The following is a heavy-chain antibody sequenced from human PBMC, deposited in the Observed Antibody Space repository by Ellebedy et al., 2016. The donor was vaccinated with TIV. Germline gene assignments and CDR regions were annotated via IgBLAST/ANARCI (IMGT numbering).Heavy chain of an antibody. CDR2: IYPGDSDT. V-gene: IGHV5-51*01. Sequence: GGSLRLSCKGSGYSFTSYWIGWVRQMPGKGLEWMGIIYPGDSDTRYSPSFQGQVTISADKSISTAYLQWSSLKASDTAMYYCARHDFSEMANSDWGQGTLVTVSS. J-gene: IGHJ4*02. CDR3: ARHDFSEMANSD. D-gene: IGHD5-24*01. CDR1: GYSFTSYW.